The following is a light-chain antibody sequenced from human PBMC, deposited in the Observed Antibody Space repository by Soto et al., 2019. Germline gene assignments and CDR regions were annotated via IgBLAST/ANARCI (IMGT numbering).Light chain of an antibody. CDR3: SSYTNSDTWV. CDR2: EGS. Sequence: QSVLTQPASVSGSPRQSITISCTGTSSDVGSYTLVSWYQQHPGKAPKLMIYEGSKRPSGVSNRFSGSKSGNTASLTISGLQAEDEADYYCSSYTNSDTWVFGGGTKLTVL. CDR1: SSDVGSYTL. V-gene: IGLV2-14*02. J-gene: IGLJ3*02.